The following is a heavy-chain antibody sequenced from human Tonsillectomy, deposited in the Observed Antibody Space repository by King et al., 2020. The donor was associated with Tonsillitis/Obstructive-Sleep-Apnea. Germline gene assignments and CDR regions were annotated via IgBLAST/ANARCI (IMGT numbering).Heavy chain of an antibody. J-gene: IGHJ4*02. V-gene: IGHV3-15*01. CDR3: VTDFKQGVVVVDY. CDR2: VKSKTEGGTT. CDR1: GFTFTNAW. D-gene: IGHD2-15*01. Sequence: VQLVESGGDLIKPGGSLRLSCAASGFTFTNAWMSWVRQAPGKGLEGVGRVKSKTEGGTTDYAAPVKGRFTISRDDSRNKLYLQMSNLKTEDTAVYYCVTDFKQGVVVVDYWGQGTLVTVSS.